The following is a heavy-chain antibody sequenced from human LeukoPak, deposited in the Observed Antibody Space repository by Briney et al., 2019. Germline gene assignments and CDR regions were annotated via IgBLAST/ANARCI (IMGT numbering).Heavy chain of an antibody. J-gene: IGHJ4*02. CDR3: ARILEGDDY. Sequence: GGSLRLSCAASGFTFSRYNMNWVRQAPGKGLEWVSYISSGSSTIYYADSVKGRFTISRDNAMNSLYLQMNSLRDEDTAVYYCARILEGDDYWGLGTLVTVSS. CDR1: GFTFSRYN. V-gene: IGHV3-48*02. CDR2: ISSGSSTI. D-gene: IGHD3-16*01.